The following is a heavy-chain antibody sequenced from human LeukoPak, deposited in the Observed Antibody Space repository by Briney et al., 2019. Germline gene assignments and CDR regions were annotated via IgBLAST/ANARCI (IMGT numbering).Heavy chain of an antibody. D-gene: IGHD6-19*01. V-gene: IGHV6-1*01. CDR2: IFYRSKWYN. CDR3: ARGSPGYYYYYYMDV. J-gene: IGHJ6*03. Sequence: SRTLSLTSALSGDSVSINSAAWNWVRHSPSRGLEWLGRIFYRSKWYNEYAVSVKSRITINPDTSKNQFSLQLNSVTPEDTAVYYCARGSPGYYYYYYMDVWGKGTTVTISS. CDR1: GDSVSINSAA.